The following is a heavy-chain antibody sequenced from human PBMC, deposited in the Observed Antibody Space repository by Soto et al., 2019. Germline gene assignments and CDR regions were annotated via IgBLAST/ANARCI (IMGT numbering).Heavy chain of an antibody. J-gene: IGHJ4*02. D-gene: IGHD4-17*01. CDR1: GFTFSSFD. V-gene: IGHV3-21*06. Sequence: GGSLRLSCATSGFTFSSFDMDWVRQSPGKGLEWVSSIHRASTYIYYADSVRGRFTISRDNAKSSLYLQMNSLTVEDTAVYYCARRAVTTYHFFDYWGQGALVTVS. CDR3: ARRAVTTYHFFDY. CDR2: IHRASTYI.